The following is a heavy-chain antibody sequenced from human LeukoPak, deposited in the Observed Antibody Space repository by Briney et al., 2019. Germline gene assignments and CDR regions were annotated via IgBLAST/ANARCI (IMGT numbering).Heavy chain of an antibody. CDR2: IIPIFGTA. CDR1: GGTFSSYA. J-gene: IGHJ6*03. CDR3: ARDSYGSGSYYNGLFGFASYYYYYMDV. Sequence: GSSVKVSCKASGGTFSSYAISWVRQAPGQGLEWMGGIIPIFGTANYAQKFQGRVTITADKSTSTAYMELSSLRSEDTAVYYCARDSYGSGSYYNGLFGFASYYYYYMDVWGKGTTVTVSS. V-gene: IGHV1-69*06. D-gene: IGHD3-10*01.